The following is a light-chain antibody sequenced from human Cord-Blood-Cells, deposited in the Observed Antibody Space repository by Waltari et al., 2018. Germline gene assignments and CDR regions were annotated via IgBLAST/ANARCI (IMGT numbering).Light chain of an antibody. V-gene: IGLV2-23*01. CDR1: SSDVGGYNL. CDR2: EGS. J-gene: IGLJ3*02. CDR3: CSYAGSSTWV. Sequence: QSALPQPASVPGSPGQSITIPCTGTSSDVGGYNLVSWYQQHPGKAPKLMIYEGSKRPSGVSNRFSGSKSGNTASLTISGLQAEDEADYYCCSYAGSSTWVFGGGTKLTVL.